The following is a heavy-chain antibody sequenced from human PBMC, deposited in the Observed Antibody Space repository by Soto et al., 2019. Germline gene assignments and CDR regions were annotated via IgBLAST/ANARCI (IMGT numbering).Heavy chain of an antibody. V-gene: IGHV4-38-2*01. CDR2: IYHSGST. CDR1: GYSISSGYY. Sequence: SETLSLTCAVSGYSISSGYYLGWILQPPWKGLEWIGSIYHSGSTYYNPSLKSRVTISVDTSKNQFSLKLSSVTAADTAVYYCARDCTSTTCYLYYSGMDVWGQGTTVTVSS. J-gene: IGHJ6*02. D-gene: IGHD2-2*01. CDR3: ARDCTSTTCYLYYSGMDV.